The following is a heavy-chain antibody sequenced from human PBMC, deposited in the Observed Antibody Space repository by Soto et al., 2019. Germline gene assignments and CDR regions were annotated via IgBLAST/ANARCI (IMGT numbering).Heavy chain of an antibody. V-gene: IGHV1-46*01. CDR1: GYTFTSYY. CDR2: INPSGGST. CDR3: ARAGEYYDSSGYYYYY. D-gene: IGHD3-22*01. J-gene: IGHJ4*02. Sequence: ASVKVSCKASGYTFTSYYMHWVRHAPGQGLEWMGIINPSGGSTSYAQKFQGRVTMTRDTSTSTVYMELSSLRSEDTAVYYCARAGEYYDSSGYYYYYWGQGTLVTVSS.